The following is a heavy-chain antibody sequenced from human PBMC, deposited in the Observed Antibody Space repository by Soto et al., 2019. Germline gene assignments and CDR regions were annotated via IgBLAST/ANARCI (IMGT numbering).Heavy chain of an antibody. CDR3: ARAYYGSGSYLSAFDI. V-gene: IGHV1-18*01. CDR2: ISAYNGNT. CDR1: GGTFSSYA. D-gene: IGHD3-10*01. Sequence: ASVKVSCKASGGTFSSYAISWVRQAPGQGLEWMGWISAYNGNTNYAQKLQGRVTMTTDTSTSTAYMELRSLRSDDTAVYYCARAYYGSGSYLSAFDIWGQGTMVTVS. J-gene: IGHJ3*02.